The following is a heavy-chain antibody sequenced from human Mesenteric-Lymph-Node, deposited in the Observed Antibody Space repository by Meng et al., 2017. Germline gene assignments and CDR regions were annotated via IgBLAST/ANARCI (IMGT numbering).Heavy chain of an antibody. CDR2: IYYSGST. J-gene: IGHJ3*02. CDR3: ARITMVRGVIISDAFDI. CDR1: GGSISSSSYY. Sequence: SETLSLTCTVSGGSISSSSYYWGWIRQPPGKGLEWIGSIYYSGSTYYNPSLKSRVTISVDTSKNQFSLKLSSVTAADTAVYYCARITMVRGVIISDAFDIWGQGTMVTVSS. V-gene: IGHV4-39*07. D-gene: IGHD3-10*01.